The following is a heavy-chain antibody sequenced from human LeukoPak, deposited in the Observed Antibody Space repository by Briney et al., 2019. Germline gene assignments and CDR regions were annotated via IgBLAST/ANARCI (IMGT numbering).Heavy chain of an antibody. J-gene: IGHJ4*02. D-gene: IGHD5-18*01. V-gene: IGHV4-34*01. Sequence: LETLSLTCAVYGGSFSGYYWSWIRQPPGKGLEWIGEINHSGSTNYNPSLKSRVTISVDTSKNQFSLKLSSVTAADTAVYYCARGRYSVLDYWGQGTLVTVSS. CDR3: ARGRYSVLDY. CDR1: GGSFSGYY. CDR2: INHSGST.